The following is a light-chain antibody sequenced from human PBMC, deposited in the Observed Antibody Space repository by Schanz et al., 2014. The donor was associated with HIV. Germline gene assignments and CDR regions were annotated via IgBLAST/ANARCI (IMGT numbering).Light chain of an antibody. V-gene: IGKV3-20*01. Sequence: ETVLTQSPGSLSLSPGDRATLSCRASQSLGGSQLAWYQHKPGQAPRLLIYGASRRNTGIPHRFSGSGSVTDFTLTISSLEPEDFAVYYCHQYGDSPGTFGQGTKVEIK. J-gene: IGKJ1*01. CDR2: GAS. CDR3: HQYGDSPGT. CDR1: QSLGGSQ.